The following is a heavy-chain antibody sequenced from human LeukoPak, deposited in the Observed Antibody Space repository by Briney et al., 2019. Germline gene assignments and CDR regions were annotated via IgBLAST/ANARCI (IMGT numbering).Heavy chain of an antibody. Sequence: RASVKVSYKASGYTFTGYYMHWVRQAPGQGLEWMGWINPNSGGTNYAQKFQGRVTMTRDTSISTAYMELSRLRSDDTAVYYCASSTMSSSGFYFDYWGQGTLVTVSS. V-gene: IGHV1-2*02. D-gene: IGHD6-19*01. CDR2: INPNSGGT. CDR1: GYTFTGYY. CDR3: ASSTMSSSGFYFDY. J-gene: IGHJ4*02.